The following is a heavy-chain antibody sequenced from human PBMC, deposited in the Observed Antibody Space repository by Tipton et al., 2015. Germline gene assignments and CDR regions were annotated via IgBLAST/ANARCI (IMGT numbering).Heavy chain of an antibody. J-gene: IGHJ4*02. V-gene: IGHV4-39*01. CDR2: IYYSGIT. CDR1: GGSVSSGGYY. D-gene: IGHD3-22*01. Sequence: GLVKPSETLSLTCTVSGGSVSSGGYYWGWIRQSPGKGLEWIGSIYYSGITYYNPSLKSRVAIFVDTSKNQFSLNLSSVTAADTAIYYCASQDDSRGYYYSYYFDYWGQGTLVTVSS. CDR3: ASQDDSRGYYYSYYFDY.